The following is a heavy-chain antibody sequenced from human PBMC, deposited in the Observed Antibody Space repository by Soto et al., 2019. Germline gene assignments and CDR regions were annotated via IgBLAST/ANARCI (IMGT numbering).Heavy chain of an antibody. CDR1: GFTFSNFR. CDR2: IDGSGTAM. D-gene: IGHD2-21*02. CDR3: ARQLYTVVTPQDY. V-gene: IGHV3-48*02. J-gene: IGHJ4*02. Sequence: PGGSLRLSCAASGFTFSNFRMNWIRQAPGKGLEWVSHIDGSGTAMSYVDSVKGRLTISRDNAKNSLYLEMTSLRDEDTAVHYCARQLYTVVTPQDYWGRGTLVTVSS.